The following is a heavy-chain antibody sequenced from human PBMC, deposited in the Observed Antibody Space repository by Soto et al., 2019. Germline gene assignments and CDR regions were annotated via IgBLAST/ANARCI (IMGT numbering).Heavy chain of an antibody. V-gene: IGHV3-30-3*01. CDR3: ARGTGLIVLVPAAIVAFDV. D-gene: IGHD2-2*01. J-gene: IGHJ6*02. Sequence: QVQLVESGGGVVQPGRSLRLSCAASGFTFSSYAMHWVRQAPGKGLEWVAVISYDGSNKYYADSVKGRFTISRDNSKNTLYLQMNSLRAEDTAVYYCARGTGLIVLVPAAIVAFDVWGQGTTVTVSS. CDR1: GFTFSSYA. CDR2: ISYDGSNK.